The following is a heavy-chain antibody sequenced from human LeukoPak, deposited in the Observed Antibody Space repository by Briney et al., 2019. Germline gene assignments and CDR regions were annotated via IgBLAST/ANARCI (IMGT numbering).Heavy chain of an antibody. CDR2: INFDGSST. D-gene: IGHD4/OR15-4a*01. J-gene: IGHJ4*02. Sequence: PGGSLRLSCAASGFILSSYWLHWVRQAPGKGLVWVSRINFDGSSTNYADSVKGRFTISRDNAKNTLYLQMNSLRAEDTAVYYYARANNFDYWGQGTLVTVSS. CDR3: ARANNFDY. V-gene: IGHV3-74*01. CDR1: GFILSSYW.